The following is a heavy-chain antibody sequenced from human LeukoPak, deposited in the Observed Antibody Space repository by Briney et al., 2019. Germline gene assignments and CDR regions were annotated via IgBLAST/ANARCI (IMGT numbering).Heavy chain of an antibody. J-gene: IGHJ6*02. V-gene: IGHV3-9*01. CDR3: AKAVPRYCSSTSCYSNGMDV. Sequence: GRGVRQSCVGCVFIFHYYPLPWVHPGSGQGLAEVAGISWNGDSVGCRVSVKGRFTISRDNAKNSLYLQMNSLRAEDTALYYCAKAVPRYCSSTSCYSNGMDVWGQGTTVTVSS. CDR2: ISWNGDSV. D-gene: IGHD2-2*01. CDR1: VFIFHYYP.